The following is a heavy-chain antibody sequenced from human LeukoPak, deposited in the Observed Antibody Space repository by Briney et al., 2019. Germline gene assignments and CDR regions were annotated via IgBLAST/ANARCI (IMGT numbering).Heavy chain of an antibody. V-gene: IGHV4-39*07. CDR2: IYYSGST. CDR3: ARDGDSSGWTRSDY. Sequence: ASETLSLTCTVSGGSISSISYYWGWIRQPPGKGLEWIGSIYYSGSTYYNPSLKSRVTISADRSKNQFSLKLSSVTAADTAVYYCARDGDSSGWTRSDYWGQGTLVIVSS. CDR1: GGSISSISYY. D-gene: IGHD6-19*01. J-gene: IGHJ4*02.